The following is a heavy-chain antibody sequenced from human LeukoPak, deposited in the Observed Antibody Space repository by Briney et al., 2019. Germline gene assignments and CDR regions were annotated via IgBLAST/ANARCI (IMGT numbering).Heavy chain of an antibody. V-gene: IGHV4-59*01. D-gene: IGHD2-15*01. Sequence: PSETLSLTCTVSGGSISSYYWSWIRQPPGKGLEWIGYMYYSGRTNYNPSLKSRVTISVDTSKNQFSLKLNCVTAADTTVYYCAREVAAGFDIWGQGTMVTVSS. CDR3: AREVAAGFDI. CDR1: GGSISSYY. J-gene: IGHJ3*02. CDR2: MYYSGRT.